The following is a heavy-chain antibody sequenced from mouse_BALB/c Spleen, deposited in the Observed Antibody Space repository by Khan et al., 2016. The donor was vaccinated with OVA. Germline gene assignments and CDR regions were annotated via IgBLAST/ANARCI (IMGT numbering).Heavy chain of an antibody. J-gene: IGHJ2*01. V-gene: IGHV1-84*02. CDR1: GYTFTDYY. CDR2: IYPGSGNT. Sequence: QVQLQQPGPELVKPGASVKISCKASGYTFTDYYINWVQQKPGQGLEWIGWIYPGSGNTKYNEKFKGMATLTVDTSSSTAYMQLSSLTSDDTPVFFGARGGCYGNSLFDYWGQGTTLTVSS. D-gene: IGHD1-1*01. CDR3: ARGGCYGNSLFDY.